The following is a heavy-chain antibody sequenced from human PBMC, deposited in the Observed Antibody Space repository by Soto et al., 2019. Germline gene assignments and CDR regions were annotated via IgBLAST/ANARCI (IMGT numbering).Heavy chain of an antibody. CDR2: INPKTAAT. CDR3: ARIKWGLDYYSGMDV. Sequence: QEPLVQSGAEVKKSGASVKVSCKTSGYTFSDYFIQWLRQAPGQGLEWMAWINPKTAATNYAKKFQDRVTLTSDTSFTTAYLELTRLRPDDTAIYYCARIKWGLDYYSGMDVWGQGTAVTVSS. J-gene: IGHJ6*02. D-gene: IGHD1-26*01. V-gene: IGHV1-2*02. CDR1: GYTFSDYF.